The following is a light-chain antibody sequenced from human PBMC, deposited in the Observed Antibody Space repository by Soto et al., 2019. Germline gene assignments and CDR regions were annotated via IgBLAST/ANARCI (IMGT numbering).Light chain of an antibody. J-gene: IGKJ4*01. V-gene: IGKV1-5*03. CDR1: QSINNW. CDR3: QQYASYPLT. CDR2: KAS. Sequence: DIQMTQSPSTLSASAGDRVTITCRASQSINNWLAWYQQKPGKAPKLLISKASNLKSGVPSRFSGTGSGTEFTLTISSLQPDDFASYYCQQYASYPLTFGGGTKVEI.